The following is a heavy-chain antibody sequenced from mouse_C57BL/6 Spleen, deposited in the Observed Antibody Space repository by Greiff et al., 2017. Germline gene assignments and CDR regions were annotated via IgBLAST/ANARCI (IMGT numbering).Heavy chain of an antibody. CDR3: ARSQNDGYLAY. V-gene: IGHV1-82*01. J-gene: IGHJ3*01. Sequence: QVQLQQSGPELVKPGASVKISCKASGYAFSSSWMNWVKQRPGKGLEWIGRIYPGDGDTNYNGKFKGKATLTADKSSSTAYMQLSSLTSEDSAVYFCARSQNDGYLAYWGQGTLVTVSA. CDR2: IYPGDGDT. D-gene: IGHD2-3*01. CDR1: GYAFSSSW.